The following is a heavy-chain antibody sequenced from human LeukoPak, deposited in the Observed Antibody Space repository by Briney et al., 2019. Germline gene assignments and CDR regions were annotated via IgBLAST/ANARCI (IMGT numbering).Heavy chain of an antibody. V-gene: IGHV4-39*01. D-gene: IGHD2-15*01. Sequence: SETLSLTCTVSGGSISSGTYSWGWIRQPPGKGLEWIGSVYYRGSTYYNPSLRSRLTISVDTSKNQFSLKLSSVTAADTAVYYCARILHYYYGMDVWGQGTTVTVSS. CDR3: ARILHYYYGMDV. CDR1: GGSISSGTYS. CDR2: VYYRGST. J-gene: IGHJ6*02.